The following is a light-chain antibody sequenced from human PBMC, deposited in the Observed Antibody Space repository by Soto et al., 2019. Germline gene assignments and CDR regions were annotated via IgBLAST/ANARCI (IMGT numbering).Light chain of an antibody. CDR2: GAS. J-gene: IGKJ1*01. CDR1: QGINNY. Sequence: DIQLTQSPSSLSASVGDRVSITCRASQGINNYLAWYQQKPGEVPTLLIYGASTLKSGVPSRFSGSGSVTEFTLTISSLQPEDFAIYYCQKYNSAPRTFGQGTKVEIK. V-gene: IGKV1-27*01. CDR3: QKYNSAPRT.